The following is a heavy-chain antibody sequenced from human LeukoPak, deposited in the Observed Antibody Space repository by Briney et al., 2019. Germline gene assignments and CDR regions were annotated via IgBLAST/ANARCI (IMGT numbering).Heavy chain of an antibody. CDR1: GGSISSYY. Sequence: SETLSLTCTVSGGSISSYYWSWIRQPPGKGLEWIGYIYYSGSTNYNPSLKSRVTISVDTSKNQFSLKLSSVTAADTAVYYCARDATYYDFWSGHYYYYMDVWGKGTTVTVSS. CDR3: ARDATYYDFWSGHYYYYMDV. V-gene: IGHV4-59*01. J-gene: IGHJ6*03. CDR2: IYYSGST. D-gene: IGHD3-3*01.